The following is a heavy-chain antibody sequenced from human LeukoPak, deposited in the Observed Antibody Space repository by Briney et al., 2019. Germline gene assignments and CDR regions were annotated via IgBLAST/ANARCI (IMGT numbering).Heavy chain of an antibody. D-gene: IGHD4-17*01. J-gene: IGHJ2*01. CDR2: IVVGSGNT. V-gene: IGHV1-58*01. Sequence: GASVKVSCKASGFTFTSSAVQWVRQARGQRLEWIGWIVVGSGNTNYAQKFQERVTITRDMSTSTAYMELSSLRSEDTAVYYCAAESYGDYQAWYFDLWGRGTLVTVSS. CDR1: GFTFTSSA. CDR3: AAESYGDYQAWYFDL.